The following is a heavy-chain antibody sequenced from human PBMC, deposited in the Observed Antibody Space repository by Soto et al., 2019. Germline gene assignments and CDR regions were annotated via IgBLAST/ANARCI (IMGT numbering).Heavy chain of an antibody. CDR1: GGTFSSYA. D-gene: IGHD3-10*01. CDR2: IIPIFGTA. CDR3: ARGGVEGDYYYYYGMDV. V-gene: IGHV1-69*01. Sequence: QVQLVQSGAEVKKPGSSVKVSCKASGGTFSSYAISWVRQAPGQGLEWMGGIIPIFGTANYAQKFQGRVTITADESTSTAYMELRSLRSEDTAVYYCARGGVEGDYYYYYGMDVWGQGTTVTVSS. J-gene: IGHJ6*02.